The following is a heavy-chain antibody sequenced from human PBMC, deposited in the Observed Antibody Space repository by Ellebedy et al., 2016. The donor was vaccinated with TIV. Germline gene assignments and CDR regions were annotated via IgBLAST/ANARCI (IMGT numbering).Heavy chain of an antibody. J-gene: IGHJ4*02. D-gene: IGHD3-22*01. CDR3: ARVTLLYRDSSATHFDY. CDR1: GGTFSSYA. Sequence: SVKVSXXASGGTFSSYAISWVRQAPGQGLEWMGGIIPIFGTANYAQKFQGRVTITADKSTSTAYMELSSLRSEDTAVYYCARVTLLYRDSSATHFDYWGQGTLVTVSS. CDR2: IIPIFGTA. V-gene: IGHV1-69*06.